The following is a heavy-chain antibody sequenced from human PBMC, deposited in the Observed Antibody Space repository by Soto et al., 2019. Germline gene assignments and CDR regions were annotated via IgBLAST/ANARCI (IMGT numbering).Heavy chain of an antibody. D-gene: IGHD3-3*01. CDR3: AKDRITIFGVVLSPHDGFDI. CDR1: GFNLISYA. CDR2: ISGSGGST. Sequence: PGGSLRLSCTASGFNLISYAMSWVRQAPGKGLEWVSAISGSGGSTYYADSVKGRFTISRDNSKNTLYLQMNSLRAEDTAVYYYAKDRITIFGVVLSPHDGFDIWGQGPMVTVSS. V-gene: IGHV3-23*01. J-gene: IGHJ3*02.